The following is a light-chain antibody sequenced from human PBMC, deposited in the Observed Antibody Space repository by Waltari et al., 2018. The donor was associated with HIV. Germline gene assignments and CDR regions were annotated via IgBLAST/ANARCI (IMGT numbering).Light chain of an antibody. CDR3: QQYYSPPFT. CDR1: QTIVYGSNTEKY. CDR2: WAS. J-gene: IGKJ4*01. Sequence: DIVMTQSPASLALSLGERATIACRSSQTIVYGSNTEKYLAWYQQKAGQPPKLLISWASTRGSGVPDRFSGSGSGTDFTLTINNLQAEDVAVYFCQQYYSPPFTFGGGTKVEIK. V-gene: IGKV4-1*01.